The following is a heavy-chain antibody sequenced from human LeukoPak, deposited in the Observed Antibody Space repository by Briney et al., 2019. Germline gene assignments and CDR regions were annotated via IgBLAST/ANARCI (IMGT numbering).Heavy chain of an antibody. J-gene: IGHJ4*02. D-gene: IGHD3-16*01. CDR2: INPNSGGT. CDR3: ARDLRPVMEYYFDY. CDR1: GYTFTGYY. Sequence: ASVTVSCKASGYTFTGYYMHWVRQAPGQGLERMGWINPNSGGTNYAQKFQGRVTMTRDTSISTAYMELSRLRSDDTAVYYCARDLRPVMEYYFDYWGQGTLVTVSS. V-gene: IGHV1-2*02.